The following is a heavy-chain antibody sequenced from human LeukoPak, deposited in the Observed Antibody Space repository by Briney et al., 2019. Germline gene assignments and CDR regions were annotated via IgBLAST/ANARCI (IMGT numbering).Heavy chain of an antibody. CDR2: INPNSGGT. J-gene: IGHJ4*02. V-gene: IGHV1-2*04. CDR3: ARAMSSYSSGWYFDY. D-gene: IGHD6-19*01. Sequence: ASVTVSFKASGYTFTGYYMHWVRQAPGQGLEWMGWINPNSGGTNYAQKFQGWVTMTRDTSISTAYMELSRLRSDDTAVYYCARAMSSYSSGWYFDYWGQGTLVTVSS. CDR1: GYTFTGYY.